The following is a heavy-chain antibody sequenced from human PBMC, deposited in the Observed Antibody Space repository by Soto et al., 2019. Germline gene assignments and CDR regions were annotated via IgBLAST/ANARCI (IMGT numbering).Heavy chain of an antibody. Sequence: QVQLVQSGAEVKKPGASVKVSCKASGYTFTSYAMHWVRQAPGQRLEWMGWINAGNGNTKYSQKFQGRVTITRDTSASTAYMELSSLRSEDPAVYYCARGSSGSRYYYYGMDVWGQGTTVTVSS. CDR3: ARGSSGSRYYYYGMDV. V-gene: IGHV1-3*01. CDR2: INAGNGNT. CDR1: GYTFTSYA. D-gene: IGHD6-25*01. J-gene: IGHJ6*02.